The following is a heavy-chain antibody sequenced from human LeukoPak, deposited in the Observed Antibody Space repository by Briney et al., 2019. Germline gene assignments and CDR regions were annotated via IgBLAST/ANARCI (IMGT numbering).Heavy chain of an antibody. J-gene: IGHJ4*02. CDR2: ISTGGTT. D-gene: IGHD3-10*01. V-gene: IGHV3-53*05. CDR3: AGPATVVRPGQY. CDR1: GLTVSRHY. Sequence: PGGSLRLSCAASGLTVSRHYMTWVRQAPGKGLEWLSVISTGGTTNYADSVKGRFTISRDNSKNMLYLQMNSLRSDDTAVYYCAGPATVVRPGQYWGQGTLVTVSS.